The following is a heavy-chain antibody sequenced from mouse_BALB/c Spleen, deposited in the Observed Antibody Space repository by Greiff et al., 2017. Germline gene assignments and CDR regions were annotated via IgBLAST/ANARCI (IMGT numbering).Heavy chain of an antibody. D-gene: IGHD1-1*01. CDR3: ARYYGSSYGGAMDY. J-gene: IGHJ4*01. CDR2: ISYSGST. CDR1: GDSITSGY. Sequence: EVKLQESGPSLVKPSQTLSLTCSVTGDSITSGYWNWIRKFPGNKLEYMGYISYSGSTYYNPSLKSRISITRDTSKNQYYLQLNSVTTEDTATYYCARYYGSSYGGAMDYWGQGTSVTVSS. V-gene: IGHV3-8*02.